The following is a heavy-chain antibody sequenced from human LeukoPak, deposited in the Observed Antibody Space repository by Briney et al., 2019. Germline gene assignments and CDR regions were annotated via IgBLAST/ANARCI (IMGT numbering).Heavy chain of an antibody. CDR1: GFTFSSYC. Sequence: GGCLRLSCAASGFTFSSYCMHWVRQAPGKGLEWVAVIWYDGSNKYYADSVKGRFTISRDNSKNTLYLQMNSLRAEDAAVYYCARAGYDSSGPYILGVDYWGQGTLVTVSS. J-gene: IGHJ4*02. D-gene: IGHD3-22*01. CDR3: ARAGYDSSGPYILGVDY. V-gene: IGHV3-33*01. CDR2: IWYDGSNK.